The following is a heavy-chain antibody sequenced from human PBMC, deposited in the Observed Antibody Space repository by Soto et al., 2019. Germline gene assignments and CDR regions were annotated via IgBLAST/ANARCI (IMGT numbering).Heavy chain of an antibody. CDR2: VDYSGST. Sequence: SETLSLTCTVSGGSISSTSSYWGWIRQPPGQGLEWVACVDYSGSTYYKPSLKSRVTISVDTSKNQFSLKLSSVTAADTAVYYSARLPTGGMDVWGQGTTVT. CDR1: GGSISSTSSY. V-gene: IGHV4-39*01. J-gene: IGHJ6*02. CDR3: ARLPTGGMDV.